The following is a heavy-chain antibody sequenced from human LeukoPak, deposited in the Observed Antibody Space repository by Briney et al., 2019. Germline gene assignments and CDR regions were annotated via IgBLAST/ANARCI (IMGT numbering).Heavy chain of an antibody. CDR2: IYHSGST. J-gene: IGHJ3*02. D-gene: IGHD6-19*01. CDR3: ARGIAVAGTVFLDAFDI. CDR1: GGSISSSNW. Sequence: PSGTLSLTCAVSGGSISSSNWWSWVRQPPGKGLEWIGEIYHSGSTNYNPSLKSRVTISVDKSKNQFSLKLSSVTAADTAVYYCARGIAVAGTVFLDAFDIWGQGTMVTVSS. V-gene: IGHV4-4*02.